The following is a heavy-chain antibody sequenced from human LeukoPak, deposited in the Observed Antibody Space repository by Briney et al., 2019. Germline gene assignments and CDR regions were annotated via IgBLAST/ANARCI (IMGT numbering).Heavy chain of an antibody. D-gene: IGHD2-2*01. CDR1: GFTFSSYG. Sequence: GGSLRLSCAASGFTFSSYGMHWVRQAPGKGLEWVAVIWYDGSNKYYADSVKGRFTIPRDNSKNTLYLQMNSLRAEGTAVYYCAKLCSSTSCYQSGDAFDIWGQGTMVTVSS. J-gene: IGHJ3*02. CDR3: AKLCSSTSCYQSGDAFDI. CDR2: IWYDGSNK. V-gene: IGHV3-33*06.